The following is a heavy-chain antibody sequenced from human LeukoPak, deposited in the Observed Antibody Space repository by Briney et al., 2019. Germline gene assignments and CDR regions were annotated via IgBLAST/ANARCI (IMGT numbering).Heavy chain of an antibody. CDR3: ARENPKNSDF. CDR1: GGSISISNYY. CDR2: IYYSGST. J-gene: IGHJ4*02. V-gene: IGHV4-39*01. Sequence: SETLSLTRTVSGGSISISNYYWGWIRQPPGKGLEWIGSIYYSGSTYYNPSLKSRVTISVDTPKNQFSLKLSSVTAADTAVYYCARENPKNSDFWGQGTLVTVSS. D-gene: IGHD2/OR15-2a*01.